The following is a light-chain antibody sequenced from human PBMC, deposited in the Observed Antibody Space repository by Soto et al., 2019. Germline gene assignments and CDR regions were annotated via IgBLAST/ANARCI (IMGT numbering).Light chain of an antibody. CDR3: CSYTTSSTDV. CDR2: DVS. J-gene: IGLJ1*01. Sequence: QYALTQPASVSGSPGQSIAISCTGTSSDVVGYNYVSWYQQHPGKAPKLMIYDVSNRPPGVSNRFSGSKSGNTASLTISGLQAEDEADYYCCSYTTSSTDVFGTGTKLTVL. V-gene: IGLV2-14*03. CDR1: SSDVVGYNY.